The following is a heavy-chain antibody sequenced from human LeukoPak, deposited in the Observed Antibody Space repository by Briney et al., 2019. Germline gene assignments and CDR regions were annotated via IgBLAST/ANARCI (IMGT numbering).Heavy chain of an antibody. CDR1: GFTLSYYA. Sequence: GGSLRLSCAASGFTLSYYAMSWVRQAPGKGLEWVSSIFPSGGEIHYADSVRGRFTISRDNSKSTLSLQMNSLRAEDTAIYYCATYRQVLLPFESWGQGTLVTVSS. V-gene: IGHV3-23*01. CDR2: IFPSGGEI. J-gene: IGHJ4*02. CDR3: ATYRQVLLPFES. D-gene: IGHD2-8*02.